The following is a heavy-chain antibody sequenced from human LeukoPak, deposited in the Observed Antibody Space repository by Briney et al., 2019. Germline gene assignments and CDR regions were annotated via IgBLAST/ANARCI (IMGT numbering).Heavy chain of an antibody. Sequence: PGGSLRLSCAASGFTFSSYWMSWVRQAPGKGLEWVATIKQDGSENHYVDSVKGRFTISRDNARSSLYPQMNSLRAEDTAVYYCAREGNSRGWYLGAFDIWGQGTMVTVSS. CDR2: IKQDGSEN. V-gene: IGHV3-7*01. J-gene: IGHJ3*02. D-gene: IGHD6-19*01. CDR1: GFTFSSYW. CDR3: AREGNSRGWYLGAFDI.